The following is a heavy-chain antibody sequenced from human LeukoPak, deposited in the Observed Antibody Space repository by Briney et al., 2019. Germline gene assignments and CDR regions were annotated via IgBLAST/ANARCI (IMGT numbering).Heavy chain of an antibody. V-gene: IGHV3-9*01. CDR3: AKCSGYDAGYFDY. Sequence: GGSLRLSCAASGFTFDDYAMHWVRQAPGKGLEWVSGISWNSGSIGYADSVKGRFTISRDNAKNSLYLQMNSPRAEDTALYYCAKCSGYDAGYFDYWGQGTLVTVPS. CDR2: ISWNSGSI. D-gene: IGHD5-12*01. CDR1: GFTFDDYA. J-gene: IGHJ4*02.